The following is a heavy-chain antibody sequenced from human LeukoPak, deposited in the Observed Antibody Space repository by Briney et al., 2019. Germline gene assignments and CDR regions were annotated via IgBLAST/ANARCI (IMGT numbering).Heavy chain of an antibody. D-gene: IGHD6-13*01. CDR1: GFTFSSYS. V-gene: IGHV3-21*01. CDR3: ARDVGGSSWPTFDY. Sequence: GGSLRLSCAASGFTFSSYSMNWVRQAPGKGLEWVSSISSSSSYIYYADSVKGRFTISRDNAKNTLYLQMNSLRAEDTAVYYCARDVGGSSWPTFDYWGQGTLVTVSS. CDR2: ISSSSSYI. J-gene: IGHJ4*02.